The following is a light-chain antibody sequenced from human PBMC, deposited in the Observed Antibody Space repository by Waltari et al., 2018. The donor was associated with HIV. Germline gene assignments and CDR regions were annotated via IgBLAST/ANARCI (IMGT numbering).Light chain of an antibody. CDR3: QQYNNWPPLT. Sequence: IVMTHSRATRSVLPGARVSLACRASQSIRINLAWYQQKPGQAPRLLIYDASTRATGIPARFRGSGSGTEFTLTISSLQSEDFAVYYFQQYNNWPPLTFGQGTKVEIK. CDR2: DAS. J-gene: IGKJ1*01. V-gene: IGKV3-15*01. CDR1: QSIRIN.